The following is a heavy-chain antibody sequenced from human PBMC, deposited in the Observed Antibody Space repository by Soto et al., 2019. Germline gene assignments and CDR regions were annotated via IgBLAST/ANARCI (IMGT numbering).Heavy chain of an antibody. CDR2: ISYDGSNK. D-gene: IGHD4-17*01. CDR3: AKLYGDSDYYYGMDV. V-gene: IGHV3-30*18. Sequence: VQLVESGGGVVQPGRSLRLSCAASGFTFSSYGMHWVRQAPGKGLEWVAVISYDGSNKYYADSVKGRFTISRDNSKNTLYLQMNSLRAEDTAVYYCAKLYGDSDYYYGMDVWGQGTTVTVSS. J-gene: IGHJ6*02. CDR1: GFTFSSYG.